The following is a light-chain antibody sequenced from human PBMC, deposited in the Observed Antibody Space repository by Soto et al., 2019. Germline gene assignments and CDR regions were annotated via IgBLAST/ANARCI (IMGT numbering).Light chain of an antibody. CDR3: QQYGSSLWT. V-gene: IGKV3-20*01. CDR2: GAS. Sequence: EIAMTQFPATLSVSPGERFTLSCRASQSVSNNLAWYQQKPGQAPRLLIYGASSRATGIPDRFSGSGSGTDFTLTISRLEPEDFAVYYCQQYGSSLWTFGQGTKVDTK. J-gene: IGKJ1*01. CDR1: QSVSNN.